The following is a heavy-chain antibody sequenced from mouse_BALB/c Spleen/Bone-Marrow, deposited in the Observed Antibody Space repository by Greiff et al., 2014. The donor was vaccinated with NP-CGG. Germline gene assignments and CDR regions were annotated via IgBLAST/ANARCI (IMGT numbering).Heavy chain of an antibody. J-gene: IGHJ2*01. CDR3: ARRDGYR. D-gene: IGHD2-3*01. CDR2: INPSSGYT. CDR1: GYTFTSYT. Sequence: VQLVESAAELARPGASVKMSCKASGYTFTSYTMHWVKQRPGQGLEWIGYINPSSGYTEYNQKFKDKTTLTADKSSSTAYMQLSSLTSEDSAVYYCARRDGYRWGQGTTLTVSS. V-gene: IGHV1-4*02.